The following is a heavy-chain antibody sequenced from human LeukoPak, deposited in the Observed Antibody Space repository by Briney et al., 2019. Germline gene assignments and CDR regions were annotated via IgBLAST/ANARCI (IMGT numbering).Heavy chain of an antibody. V-gene: IGHV4-39*01. J-gene: IGHJ4*02. CDR3: ASADCGGDCYKFDY. Sequence: PSETLSLTCTVSGGSISSSSYNWGWIRHPPGKGLEWFGSIAYIASTYYNPSLKSRVTISVDTSKNQFSLKLGSVTAADTAVYYCASADCGGDCYKFDYWGQGTLVTVSS. CDR1: GGSISSSSYN. CDR2: IAYIAST. D-gene: IGHD2-21*02.